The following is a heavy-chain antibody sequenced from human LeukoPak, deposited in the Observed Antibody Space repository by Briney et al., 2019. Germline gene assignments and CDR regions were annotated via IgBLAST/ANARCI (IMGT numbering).Heavy chain of an antibody. CDR1: GGSISTSSYY. J-gene: IGHJ6*03. Sequence: SETLSLTCTVSGGSISTSSYYWGWIRQPPGKGLEWIGTIYYSGSTYYNPSLKSRVTISVDKSKNQFSLKLSSVTAADTAVYYCARVTAMVRGVTYYYYMDVWGKGTTVTVSS. CDR2: IYYSGST. V-gene: IGHV4-39*07. D-gene: IGHD3-10*01. CDR3: ARVTAMVRGVTYYYYMDV.